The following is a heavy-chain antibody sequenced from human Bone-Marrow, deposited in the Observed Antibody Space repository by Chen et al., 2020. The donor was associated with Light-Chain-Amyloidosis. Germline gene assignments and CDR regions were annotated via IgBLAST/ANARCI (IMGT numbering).Heavy chain of an antibody. CDR1: GYTFTSYD. Sequence: QVQLVQSGADVKKPGASVKVSCKASGYTFTSYDINWVRQATGQGLEWMGWMNPNSGNTGYAQKFQGRVTMTRNTSISTAYMELSSLRSEDTAVYYCARGSYGSGSYYHYYYYGMDVWGQGTTVTVSS. J-gene: IGHJ6*02. CDR3: ARGSYGSGSYYHYYYYGMDV. CDR2: MNPNSGNT. D-gene: IGHD3-10*01. V-gene: IGHV1-8*01.